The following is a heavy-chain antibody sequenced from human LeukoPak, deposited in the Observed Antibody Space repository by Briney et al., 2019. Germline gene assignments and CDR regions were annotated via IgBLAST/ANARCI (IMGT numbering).Heavy chain of an antibody. J-gene: IGHJ4*02. D-gene: IGHD3-16*01. V-gene: IGHV3-23*01. CDR3: AKALGGYDFDY. CDR1: GFTFRSYG. Sequence: GGSLRLSCAASGFTFRSYGMSWVRQAPGQGLEWVSSLSGSGGSTYYADSVKGRFTISRDNSTNTLFLHMKSLRAEDTAVYYCAKALGGYDFDYWGQGTLVTVSS. CDR2: LSGSGGST.